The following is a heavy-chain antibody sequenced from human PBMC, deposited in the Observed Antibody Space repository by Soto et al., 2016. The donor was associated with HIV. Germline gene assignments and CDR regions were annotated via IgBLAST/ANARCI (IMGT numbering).Heavy chain of an antibody. Sequence: EVELLESGGGLLQPGGSLRLSCAAPGFTFSSYTMTWVRQAPGKGLEWVSNIGGSGGTIYYADAVKGRFTISRDNSKNTLFLQMNSLRADDTAVYYCARARYCSGGSCFLDYWGQGTQITVSS. CDR3: ARARYCSGGSCFLDY. CDR1: GFTFSSYT. J-gene: IGHJ4*02. D-gene: IGHD2-15*01. CDR2: IGGSGGTI. V-gene: IGHV3-23*01.